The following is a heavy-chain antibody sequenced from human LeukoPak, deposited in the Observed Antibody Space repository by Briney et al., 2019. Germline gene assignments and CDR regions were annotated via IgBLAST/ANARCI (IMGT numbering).Heavy chain of an antibody. CDR3: ARTYYYDSSGYYYVFEYSVLEAFDI. CDR2: INQDGSEK. Sequence: GGSLRLSCAASGFTFTTNWMTWVRQAPGKGLEWVATINQDGSEKYYVDSVKGRFTISRDNAKNSLFLQMNSLRAEDTAVYYCARTYYYDSSGYYYVFEYSVLEAFDIWGQGTMVTVSS. D-gene: IGHD3-22*01. J-gene: IGHJ3*02. V-gene: IGHV3-7*01. CDR1: GFTFTTNW.